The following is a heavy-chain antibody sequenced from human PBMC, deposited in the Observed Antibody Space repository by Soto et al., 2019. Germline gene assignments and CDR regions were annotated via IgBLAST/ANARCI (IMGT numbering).Heavy chain of an antibody. Sequence: TSETLSLTCTVSGGSISSSIYYWGWIRQPPGKGLEWIGSIYYSGSTYYNPSLKSRVTISVDTSKNQFSLKLSSVTAADTAVYYCARGGYRLQLLGSFGYWGQGTLVTVSS. D-gene: IGHD5-12*01. J-gene: IGHJ4*02. CDR2: IYYSGST. CDR1: GGSISSSIYY. CDR3: ARGGYRLQLLGSFGY. V-gene: IGHV4-39*07.